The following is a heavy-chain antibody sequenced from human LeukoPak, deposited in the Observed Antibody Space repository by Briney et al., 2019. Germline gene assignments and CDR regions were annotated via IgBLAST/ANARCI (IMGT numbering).Heavy chain of an antibody. J-gene: IGHJ4*02. V-gene: IGHV4-39*07. CDR3: ARVSSSERRDHKGETYYYDSSGYYTFDY. CDR1: GGSISSNSYY. D-gene: IGHD3-22*01. Sequence: KTSETLSLTCTVSGGSISSNSYYWGWIRQPPGKGLEWIGSIYCSGSTYYNPSLKSRVTISVDTSKNQFSLKLSSVTAADTAVYYCARVSSSERRDHKGETYYYDSSGYYTFDYWGQGTLVTVSS. CDR2: IYCSGST.